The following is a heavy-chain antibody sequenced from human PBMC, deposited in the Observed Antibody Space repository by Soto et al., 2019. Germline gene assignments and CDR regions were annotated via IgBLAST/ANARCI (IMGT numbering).Heavy chain of an antibody. CDR2: TYYRSRWYN. J-gene: IGHJ6*02. D-gene: IGHD2-15*01. CDR1: GDSVSGNSAA. V-gene: IGHV6-1*01. Sequence: SQTLSLTCAISGDSVSGNSAAWNWIRQSPSRGLEWLGRTYYRSRWYNDYAVSVKSRITINPDTSKNQFSLQLNSVTPEDTAVYYCARWARVVVAATRYYGMDVWGQGTTVTVSS. CDR3: ARWARVVVAATRYYGMDV.